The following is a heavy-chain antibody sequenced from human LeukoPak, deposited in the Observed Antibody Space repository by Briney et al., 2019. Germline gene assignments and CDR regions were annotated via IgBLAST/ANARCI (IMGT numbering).Heavy chain of an antibody. CDR1: GGSISSSSYY. J-gene: IGHJ3*02. CDR2: IYYSGST. Sequence: SETLSLTCTVSGGSISSSSYYWRWIRQPPGKGLEWIGSIYYSGSTYYNPSLKSRVTISVDTSKNQFSLKLSSVTAADTAVYYCASEWELLRIAFDIWGQGTMVTVSS. CDR3: ASEWELLRIAFDI. V-gene: IGHV4-39*01. D-gene: IGHD1-26*01.